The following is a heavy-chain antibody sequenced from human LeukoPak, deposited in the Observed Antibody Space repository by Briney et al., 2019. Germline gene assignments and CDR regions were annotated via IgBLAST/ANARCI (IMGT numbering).Heavy chain of an antibody. V-gene: IGHV3-30*02. CDR3: AKGSAVSYDFWSGYAFDI. CDR1: GFTFSSYG. J-gene: IGHJ3*02. Sequence: GGSLRLSCAASGFTFSSYGMHWVRQAPGKGLEWVAFIRYDGSNKYYADSVKGRFTISRDNSKNTLYLQMNSLRAEDTAVYYCAKGSAVSYDFWSGYAFDIWGQGTMVTVSS. CDR2: IRYDGSNK. D-gene: IGHD3-3*01.